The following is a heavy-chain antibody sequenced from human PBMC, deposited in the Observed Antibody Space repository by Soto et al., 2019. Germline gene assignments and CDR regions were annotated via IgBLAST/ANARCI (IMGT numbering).Heavy chain of an antibody. CDR2: ISAYNVNT. J-gene: IGHJ5*01. V-gene: IGHV1-18*04. Sequence: QVQLVQSGAEVKKPGASVKVSCKASGYTFTSYGISWVRQAPGQGLEWMGWISAYNVNTNYQQKLKGRVTMTTDTSTRTANLELRSLISVDTAVYNCERDKVRARTCSNTSCYTRYWFDSCGQGTLVTVSS. D-gene: IGHD2-2*02. CDR3: ERDKVRARTCSNTSCYTRYWFDS. CDR1: GYTFTSYG.